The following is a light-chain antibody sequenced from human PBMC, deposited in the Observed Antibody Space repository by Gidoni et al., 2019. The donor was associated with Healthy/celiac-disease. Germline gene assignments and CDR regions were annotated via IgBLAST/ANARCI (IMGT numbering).Light chain of an antibody. CDR2: AAS. CDR3: QQSYSTAIT. CDR1: QGISSH. J-gene: IGKJ3*01. V-gene: IGKV1-39*01. Sequence: DIQMTQSPSSLSASVGDRLIITCRASQGISSHLNWYQQKPGKAPKLLIYAASSLQSGVPSRFSGSGSGTEFTLTISSLQPEDFATYYCQQSYSTAITFGPGTKVDIK.